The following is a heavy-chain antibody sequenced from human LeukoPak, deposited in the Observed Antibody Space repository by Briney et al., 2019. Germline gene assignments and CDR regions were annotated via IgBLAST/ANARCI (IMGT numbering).Heavy chain of an antibody. CDR1: GFSFSRYA. J-gene: IGHJ2*01. CDR2: ISTSGTNT. CDR3: ARAEWSNWYFDL. V-gene: IGHV3-21*04. Sequence: GGSLRLSCATSGFSFSRYAMTWVRQSPGKGLEWVSAISTSGTNTYYADSVKGRFTLSRDSAKNSLYLQMNSLRAEDTAVYYCARAEWSNWYFDLWGRGTLVTVSS. D-gene: IGHD3-3*01.